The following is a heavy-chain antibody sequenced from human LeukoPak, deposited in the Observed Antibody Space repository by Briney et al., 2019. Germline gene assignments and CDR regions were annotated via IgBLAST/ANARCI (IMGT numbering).Heavy chain of an antibody. J-gene: IGHJ3*02. Sequence: ESGPTLVKPTQTLTLTCTFSGFSLSTSGVGVGWMRQPPGKALELVALIYWDDDKRYSPSLENRLTITKDTSKSQVVLTLTNMDSVDTATYYCAHRRGRVVGGVVVDAAFDIWGQGTMVTVSS. CDR1: GFSLSTSGVG. CDR2: IYWDDDK. CDR3: AHRRGRVVGGVVVDAAFDI. D-gene: IGHD3-3*01. V-gene: IGHV2-5*02.